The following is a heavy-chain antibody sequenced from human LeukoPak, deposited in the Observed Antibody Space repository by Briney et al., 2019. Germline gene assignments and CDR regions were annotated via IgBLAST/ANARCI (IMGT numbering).Heavy chain of an antibody. CDR2: FDPEDGET. J-gene: IGHJ3*02. CDR3: ATSSKPYCSGGSCYDAFDI. CDR1: GYTLTELS. D-gene: IGHD2-15*01. V-gene: IGHV1-24*01. Sequence: ASVKVSCKVSGYTLTELSMHWVGQAPGKGLEWMGGFDPEDGETIYAQKFQGRVTMTEDTSTDTAYMELSSLRSEDTAVYYCATSSKPYCSGGSCYDAFDIWGQGTMVTVSS.